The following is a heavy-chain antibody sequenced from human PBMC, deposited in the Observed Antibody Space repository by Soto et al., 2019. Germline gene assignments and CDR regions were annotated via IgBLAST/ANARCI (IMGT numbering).Heavy chain of an antibody. CDR3: AKELVVLSAIFDS. CDR1: GFTFGDYA. J-gene: IGHJ4*02. V-gene: IGHV3-23*01. Sequence: QLLESGGDLVQPGGSLRLSCAASGFTFGDYAMSWVRQAPGKRLEWVSGIVASGGRTFYADSAKGRFTISRDNPNNTLFLQMNSVRAEDTAVYYCAKELVVLSAIFDSWGQGTLVTVSS. CDR2: IVASGGRT. D-gene: IGHD2-21*02.